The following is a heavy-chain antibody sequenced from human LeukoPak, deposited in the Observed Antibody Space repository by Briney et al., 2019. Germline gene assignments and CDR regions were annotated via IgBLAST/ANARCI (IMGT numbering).Heavy chain of an antibody. J-gene: IGHJ4*02. CDR2: INSDGSST. CDR1: GFTFSSYW. D-gene: IGHD6-19*01. CDR3: ARDQQWLAHFDY. Sequence: GGSLRLSCAASGFTFSSYWMHWVRQAPGKGLVWVSRINSDGSSTSYVDSVKGRFTISRDNAKNTLYLQMNSLRAEDTAVYYCARDQQWLAHFDYWGQGTLVTVSS. V-gene: IGHV3-74*01.